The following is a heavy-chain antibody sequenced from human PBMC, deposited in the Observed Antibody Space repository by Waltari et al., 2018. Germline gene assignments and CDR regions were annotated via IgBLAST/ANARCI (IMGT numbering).Heavy chain of an antibody. D-gene: IGHD1-1*01. CDR2: TKNKANSHIT. Sequence: EVQLVEYGGGLVQPGGSLRLSCVASGFTFPDHYMVWVRQAPGQGLEWISRTKNKANSHITDYAASVKGRFIASRDDSKNSLYLQMNNLKTEDTAVYYCARDTATALDSWTQGTLVTVSA. J-gene: IGHJ4*02. V-gene: IGHV3-72*01. CDR1: GFTFPDHY. CDR3: ARDTATALDS.